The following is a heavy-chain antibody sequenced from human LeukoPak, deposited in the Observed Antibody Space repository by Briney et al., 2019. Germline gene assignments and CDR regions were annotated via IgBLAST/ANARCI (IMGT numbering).Heavy chain of an antibody. Sequence: ASVKVSCKASGYAFTTYNMHWVRQAPGQGLEWMGIINPSGGSTSYAQKFQGRVTMTRDTSTSTVYMELSSLRSEDTAEYYCARGAYSSSWLIHFDYWGQGALVTVSS. CDR3: ARGAYSSSWLIHFDY. V-gene: IGHV1-46*01. J-gene: IGHJ4*02. D-gene: IGHD6-13*01. CDR1: GYAFTTYN. CDR2: INPSGGST.